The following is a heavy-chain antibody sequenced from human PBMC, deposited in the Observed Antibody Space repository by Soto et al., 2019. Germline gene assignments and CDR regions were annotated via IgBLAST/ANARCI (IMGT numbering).Heavy chain of an antibody. J-gene: IGHJ6*02. V-gene: IGHV3-53*01. D-gene: IGHD3-16*01. CDR3: VIPRPSGENYGMDV. CDR1: GLTVSHNY. CDR2: LYTEGTT. Sequence: EVQLVESGGGLIQPGGSLRLSCVASGLTVSHNYMAWVRQATEMGLEWVSILYTEGTTYYADSVKGRFTISRDSSKNTLFLQIYSLRAEDTAVYYCVIPRPSGENYGMDVWGQGTTVTVSS.